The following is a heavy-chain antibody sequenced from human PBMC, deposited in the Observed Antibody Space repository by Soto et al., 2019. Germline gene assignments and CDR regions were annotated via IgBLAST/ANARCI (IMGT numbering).Heavy chain of an antibody. CDR3: ARAQSFEFHNWFDP. Sequence: GASVKVSCKASGGTFSSYAISWVRQAPGQGLEWMGGIIPIFGTANYAQKFQGRVTITADESTSTAYMELSSLRSEDTAVYYCARAQSFEFHNWFDPWGQGTLVTVSS. CDR2: IIPIFGTA. D-gene: IGHD3-10*01. J-gene: IGHJ5*02. CDR1: GGTFSSYA. V-gene: IGHV1-69*13.